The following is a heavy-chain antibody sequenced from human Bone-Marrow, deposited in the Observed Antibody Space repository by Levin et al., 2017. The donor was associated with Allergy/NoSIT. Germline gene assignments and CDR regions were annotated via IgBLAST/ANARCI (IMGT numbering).Heavy chain of an antibody. CDR3: AREGTRSSSGHYS. CDR2: IYYSGST. CDR1: GGSISTNIYY. V-gene: IGHV4-39*02. D-gene: IGHD6-13*01. J-gene: IGHJ4*02. Sequence: SETLSLTCTVSGGSISTNIYYWGWIRQPPGKGLEWIGSIYYSGSTYYNPSLKSRISMSIDTPNNQFSLKMTSVTAADTAVYYCAREGTRSSSGHYSWGQGTLVAVSS.